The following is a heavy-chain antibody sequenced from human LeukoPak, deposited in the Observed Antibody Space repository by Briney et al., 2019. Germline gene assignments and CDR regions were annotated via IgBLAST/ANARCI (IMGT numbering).Heavy chain of an antibody. CDR2: IYYSGST. CDR3: ARVPRSGWFDY. D-gene: IGHD6-19*01. J-gene: IGHJ4*02. Sequence: SETLSLTCTVSGGSISSYYWSWIRQPPGKGLEWIGYIYYSGSTNYNPSLKSRVTISVDTSKNQFSLKLSSVTAADTAVYYCARVPRSGWFDYWGQGTLVTVSS. V-gene: IGHV4-59*01. CDR1: GGSISSYY.